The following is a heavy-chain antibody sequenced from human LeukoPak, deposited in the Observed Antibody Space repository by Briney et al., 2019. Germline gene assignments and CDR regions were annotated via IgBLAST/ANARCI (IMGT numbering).Heavy chain of an antibody. Sequence: GSLRLSCAASGFAFSTYEMNWVRQAPGKGLEWVSYISSSGTTIYYADSVKGRFTISRDNAQNSLYLQMSSLRDEDTAVYYCARDLNFDFWGQGTVVTVSS. CDR2: ISSSGTTI. CDR3: ARDLNFDF. V-gene: IGHV3-48*03. J-gene: IGHJ4*02. CDR1: GFAFSTYE.